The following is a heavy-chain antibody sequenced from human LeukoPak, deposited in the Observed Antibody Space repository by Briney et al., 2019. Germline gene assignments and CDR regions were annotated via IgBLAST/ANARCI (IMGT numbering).Heavy chain of an antibody. CDR3: ARLVISTGRDHFYYNMDV. CDR2: IYATGST. Sequence: SETLSLTCEVSGGSISSSSWWTWVRQSPGKGLEWIGEIYATGSTNYNPSLKSRVINSLDKSKSRFSLKVNSVTAADTAVYYCARLVISTGRDHFYYNMDVWGQGTTVTVSS. V-gene: IGHV4-4*02. CDR1: GGSISSSSW. D-gene: IGHD2/OR15-2a*01. J-gene: IGHJ6*02.